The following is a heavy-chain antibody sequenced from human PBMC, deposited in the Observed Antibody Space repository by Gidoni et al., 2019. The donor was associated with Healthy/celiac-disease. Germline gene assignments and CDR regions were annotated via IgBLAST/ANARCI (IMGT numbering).Heavy chain of an antibody. Sequence: EVQLLESGGGLVQPGGSLRLSCAASGFTFSSYAMTWVRQAPGKGLEWVSAISGSGGSTYYADSVKGRFTISRDNSKNTLYLQMNSLRAEDTAVYYCATKTTVTTSAYYGMDVWGQGTTVTVSS. D-gene: IGHD4-17*01. CDR2: ISGSGGST. J-gene: IGHJ6*02. V-gene: IGHV3-23*01. CDR1: GFTFSSYA. CDR3: ATKTTVTTSAYYGMDV.